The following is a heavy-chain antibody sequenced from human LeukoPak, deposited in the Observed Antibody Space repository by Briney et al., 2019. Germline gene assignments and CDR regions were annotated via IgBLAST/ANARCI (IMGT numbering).Heavy chain of an antibody. D-gene: IGHD2-15*01. CDR1: GGTFSSYA. J-gene: IGHJ4*02. CDR3: ARASPQTGIPDCSGGSCYSFDY. CDR2: IIPIFGTA. V-gene: IGHV1-69*13. Sequence: GASVKVSCKASGGTFSSYAINWVRQAPGQGLEWMGGIIPIFGTANYAQKFQGRVTITADESTSTAYMELSSLRSEDTAVYYCARASPQTGIPDCSGGSCYSFDYWGQGTLVTVSS.